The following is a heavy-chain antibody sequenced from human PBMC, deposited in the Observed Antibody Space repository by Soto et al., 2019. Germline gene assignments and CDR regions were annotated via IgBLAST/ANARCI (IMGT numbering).Heavy chain of an antibody. CDR3: AKGEADETAYYFHY. D-gene: IGHD1-26*01. CDR2: IRGSGGTA. CDR1: GFTFSNYA. Sequence: EVQLLESGGGLVQPGGSLRLSCAASGFTFSNYAMTWVRQAPGKGLEWVSAIRGSGGTAYYADSVKGRFTISRDNSKNTLYLQMNSLRAEDTAVYFCAKGEADETAYYFHYWGQGTLVSVSS. J-gene: IGHJ4*02. V-gene: IGHV3-23*01.